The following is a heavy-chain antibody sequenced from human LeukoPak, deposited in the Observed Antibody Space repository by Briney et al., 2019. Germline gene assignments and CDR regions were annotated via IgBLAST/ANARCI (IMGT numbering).Heavy chain of an antibody. CDR3: ARERMDTAMDS. CDR1: GGSISSSSYY. D-gene: IGHD5-18*01. CDR2: IYYSGST. V-gene: IGHV4-39*01. Sequence: PSETLSLTCTVSGGSISSSSYYWGWIRQPPGKGLEWIGSIYYSGSTYYNPSLKSRVTISVDTSKNQFSLKLSSVTAADTAMYYCARERMDTAMDSWGQGTLVTVSS. J-gene: IGHJ4*02.